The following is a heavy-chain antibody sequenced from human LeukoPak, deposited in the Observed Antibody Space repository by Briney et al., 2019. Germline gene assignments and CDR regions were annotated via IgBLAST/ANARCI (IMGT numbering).Heavy chain of an antibody. CDR1: GFTFSSYW. CDR2: IKQDGSEK. CDR3: AKARRSSIAARPPLFDY. D-gene: IGHD6-6*01. Sequence: GGSLRLSCAASGFTFSSYWMSWVRQAPGKGLEWVANIKQDGSEKYYVDSVKGRFTISRDNAKNSLYLQMNSLRAEDTAVYYCAKARRSSIAARPPLFDYWGQGTLVTVSS. V-gene: IGHV3-7*01. J-gene: IGHJ4*02.